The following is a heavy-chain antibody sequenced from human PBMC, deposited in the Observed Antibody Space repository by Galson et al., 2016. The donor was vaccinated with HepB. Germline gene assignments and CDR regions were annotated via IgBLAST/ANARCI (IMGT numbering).Heavy chain of an antibody. V-gene: IGHV3-30-3*02. CDR2: ISYDGNKK. CDR3: AKKSLVAGTATYVFDN. D-gene: IGHD6-19*01. J-gene: IGHJ4*02. CDR1: GFTFSTYA. Sequence: SLRLSCSASGFTFSTYAMHWVRQAPGKGLEWVAVISYDGNKKYYAASVNGRFTIARDNSKNTLYLQMSSLRADDTAVYYCAKKSLVAGTATYVFDNWGQGTLVTVSS.